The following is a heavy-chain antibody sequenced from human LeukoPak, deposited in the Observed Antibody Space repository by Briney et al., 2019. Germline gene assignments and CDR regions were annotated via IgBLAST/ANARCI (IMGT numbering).Heavy chain of an antibody. CDR1: GGSISSYY. CDR2: IYYSGST. CDR3: ARSGIVGATFYSY. V-gene: IGHV4-59*08. Sequence: SETLSLTCTVSGGSISSYYWSWIRQPPGKGLEWIGYIYYSGSTNYNPSLKSRVTISVDTSKNQFSLKLSSVTAVDTAVYYCARSGIVGATFYSYWGQGTLVTVSS. D-gene: IGHD1-26*01. J-gene: IGHJ4*02.